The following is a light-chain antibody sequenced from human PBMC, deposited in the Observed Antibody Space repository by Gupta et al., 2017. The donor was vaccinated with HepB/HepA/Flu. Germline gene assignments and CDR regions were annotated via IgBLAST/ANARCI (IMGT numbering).Light chain of an antibody. CDR2: GAS. J-gene: IGKJ4*01. V-gene: IGKV3-20*01. CDR3: QQYVNSLT. Sequence: EIVLTQSAGTLSLSPGERATLSCRASQSVSDSYLAWYQEKPGQAPRLLSYGASSSASGIPDSFTGSGSGTAFTLTISRLEPEDFAMYYCQQYVNSLTFGGGTKVEIK. CDR1: QSVSDSY.